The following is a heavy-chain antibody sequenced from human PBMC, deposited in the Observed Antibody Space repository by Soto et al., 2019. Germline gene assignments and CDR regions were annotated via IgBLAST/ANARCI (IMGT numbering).Heavy chain of an antibody. CDR1: RFTFSNYA. J-gene: IGHJ3*02. CDR3: ARDLRDFDI. Sequence: PGGSLRLSCAASRFTFSNYALRWVRQAPGKGLEWVSTSSGSGGSAYYADSVKGRFTISRDNSKNTLYLQMNSLRVEDTAVYYCARDLRDFDIWGQGTMVTVSS. CDR2: SSGSGGSA. V-gene: IGHV3-23*01.